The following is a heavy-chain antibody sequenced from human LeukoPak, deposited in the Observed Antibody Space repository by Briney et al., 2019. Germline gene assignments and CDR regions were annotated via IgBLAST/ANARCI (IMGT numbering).Heavy chain of an antibody. V-gene: IGHV4-59*08. D-gene: IGHD6-19*01. CDR1: GGSISSYY. J-gene: IGHJ4*02. CDR3: ARHSIVGQWLVPFDY. CDR2: IYYSGRT. Sequence: PSETLSLTCTVSGGSISSYYWSWIRQPPGKGLEWIGYIYYSGRTNYNPSLKSRVTISVDTSKNQFSLKLSSVTAADTAVYYCARHSIVGQWLVPFDYWGQGTLVTVSS.